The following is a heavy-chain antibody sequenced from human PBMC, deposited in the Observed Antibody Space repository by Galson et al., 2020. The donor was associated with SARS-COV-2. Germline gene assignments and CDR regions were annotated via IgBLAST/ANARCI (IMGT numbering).Heavy chain of an antibody. CDR3: ATFFAAPISAGGTVDY. D-gene: IGHD6-13*01. Sequence: ASVKVSCKVSGYTLTELSMHWVRQPPAKELAGMGGIDPEDGDTIYAQKFHDRVTMTEDTSTDTPYMERSRLGSADTAVYYCATFFAAPISAGGTVDYWGQGTLVTLSS. CDR1: GYTLTELS. J-gene: IGHJ4*02. V-gene: IGHV1-24*01. CDR2: IDPEDGDT.